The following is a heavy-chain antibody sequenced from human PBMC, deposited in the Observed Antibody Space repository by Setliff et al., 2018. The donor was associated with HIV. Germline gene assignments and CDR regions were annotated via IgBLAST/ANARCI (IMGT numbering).Heavy chain of an antibody. CDR2: IFYSGST. V-gene: IGHV4-61*01. J-gene: IGHJ6*04. Sequence: SETLSLTCTVSGGSVSTGNYYWNWIRLPPGKGLEWIGYIFYSGSTNYNPSLKSRVTISVDTSKNQFSLGLNSVTAADTAIYYCTRRGADSYYPRPLDVWGKGTTVTVSS. CDR3: TRRGADSYYPRPLDV. CDR1: GGSVSTGNYY. D-gene: IGHD3-10*01.